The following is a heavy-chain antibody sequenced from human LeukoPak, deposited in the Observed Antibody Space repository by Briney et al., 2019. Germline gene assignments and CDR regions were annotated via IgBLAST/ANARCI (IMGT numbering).Heavy chain of an antibody. CDR1: GFTFSSYG. CDR3: AKDVNYYDSSGYSIFQH. Sequence: GGSLRLSCAASGFTFSSYGMSWVRQAPGKGLEWVSAISGSGGSTYDADSVKGRFTISRDNSKNTLYLQMNSLRAEDTAVYYCAKDVNYYDSSGYSIFQHWGQGTLVTVSS. D-gene: IGHD3-22*01. CDR2: ISGSGGST. V-gene: IGHV3-23*01. J-gene: IGHJ1*01.